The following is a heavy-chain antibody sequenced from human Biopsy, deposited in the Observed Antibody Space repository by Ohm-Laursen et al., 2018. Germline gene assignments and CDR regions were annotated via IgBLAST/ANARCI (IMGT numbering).Heavy chain of an antibody. V-gene: IGHV4-39*01. D-gene: IGHD3-10*01. Sequence: GTLSLTCSVSGDSLSGDNYYWDWIRQPPGKGLEWIGRIDYGGSTKYNPSLKSRVTISVDTSKNQFSLKLSSVTAADTAVYYCARRIPDYGSGSYFDAFDIWGRGTMVTVSS. CDR3: ARRIPDYGSGSYFDAFDI. CDR1: GDSLSGDNYY. J-gene: IGHJ3*02. CDR2: IDYGGST.